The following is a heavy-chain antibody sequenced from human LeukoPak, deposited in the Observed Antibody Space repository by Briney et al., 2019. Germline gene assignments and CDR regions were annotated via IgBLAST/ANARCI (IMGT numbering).Heavy chain of an antibody. CDR3: AKGQGYYFDY. CDR1: GLTFSSYG. V-gene: IGHV3-30*02. Sequence: PGGSLRLSCAASGLTFSSYGMHWVRQAPGKGLEWVSFIQFDGSAAYYADSVKGRFTFSRDNLKNTLYLQMDSLRTEDTAVYYCAKGQGYYFDYWGQGTLVTVSS. CDR2: IQFDGSAA. J-gene: IGHJ4*02.